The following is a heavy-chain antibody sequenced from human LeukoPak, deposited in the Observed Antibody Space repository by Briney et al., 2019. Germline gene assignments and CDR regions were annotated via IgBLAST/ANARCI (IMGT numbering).Heavy chain of an antibody. CDR1: GFTFSSYV. CDR2: ISSGGGST. J-gene: IGHJ2*01. CDR3: AKTIPYWYFDL. D-gene: IGHD5-24*01. Sequence: GGSLRLSCAASGFTFSSYVMNWVRQAPGKGLEWVSVISSGGGSTYYADSVKGRFPISRDNSKNTLFLQMNSLRAEDTAVYYCAKTIPYWYFDLWGRGTLVTVSS. V-gene: IGHV3-23*01.